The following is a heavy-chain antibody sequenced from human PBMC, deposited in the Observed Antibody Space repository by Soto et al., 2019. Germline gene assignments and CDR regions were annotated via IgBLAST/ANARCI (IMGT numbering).Heavy chain of an antibody. D-gene: IGHD3-10*01. CDR2: IYYSGST. Sequence: SETLSLTCTVSGGSISSSSYYWGWIRQPPGKGLEWIGSIYYSGSTYYNPSLKSRVTISVDTSKNQFSLKLSSVTAADTAVYYCARGILWFGELADYNWFDPWGQGTLVTGSS. V-gene: IGHV4-39*01. CDR1: GGSISSSSYY. J-gene: IGHJ5*02. CDR3: ARGILWFGELADYNWFDP.